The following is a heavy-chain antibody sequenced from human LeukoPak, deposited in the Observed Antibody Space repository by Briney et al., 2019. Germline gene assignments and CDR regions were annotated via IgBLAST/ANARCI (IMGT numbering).Heavy chain of an antibody. J-gene: IGHJ4*02. V-gene: IGHV3-23*01. D-gene: IGHD6-25*01. CDR2: IDNSGAYT. CDR3: AKGSAAGRPYYFDY. CDR1: GFIFSNYA. Sequence: GGSLRLSCAASGFIFSNYAMSWVRQAPGKGLEWVSAIDNSGAYTWYADSVKGRFTISKDSSSTILYLQMNSLRAVDAAVYFCAKGSAAGRPYYFDYWGQGTLVTVSS.